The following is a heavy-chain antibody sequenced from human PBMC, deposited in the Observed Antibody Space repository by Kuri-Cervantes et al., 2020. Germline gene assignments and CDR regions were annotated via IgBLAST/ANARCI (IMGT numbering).Heavy chain of an antibody. J-gene: IGHJ4*02. D-gene: IGHD6-13*01. CDR1: GYTFTYRY. V-gene: IGHV1-46*01. CDR2: INPSGGST. CDR3: ARDSTPEYSSSWNY. Sequence: ASVKVSCKASGYTFTYRYLHWVRQAPGQGLEWMGIINPSGGSTSYAQKFQGRVTMTRDTSTSTVYMELSSLRSEDTAVYYCARDSTPEYSSSWNYWGQGTLVTVSS.